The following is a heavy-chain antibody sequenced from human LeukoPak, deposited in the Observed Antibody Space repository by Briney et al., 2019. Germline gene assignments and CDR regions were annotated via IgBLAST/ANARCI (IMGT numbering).Heavy chain of an antibody. V-gene: IGHV3-30*18. CDR3: AKDLTTVTSQGDF. D-gene: IGHD4-17*01. CDR1: GFTFSSYG. CDR2: ISYDGSNK. J-gene: IGHJ4*02. Sequence: GGSLRLSCAASGFTFSSYGMHWVRQAPGKGLEWVAVISYDGSNKYYADSVKGRFTISRDNSKNTLYLQMNSLRAEDTAVYYCAKDLTTVTSQGDFWGQGTLVTVSS.